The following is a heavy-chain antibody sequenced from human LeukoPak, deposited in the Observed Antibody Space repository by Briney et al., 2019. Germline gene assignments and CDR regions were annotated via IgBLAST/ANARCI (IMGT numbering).Heavy chain of an antibody. CDR2: ISYDGSNK. V-gene: IGHV3-30-3*01. CDR3: ARDGMYSSGWYGGLDY. Sequence: GGSLRLSCAASGFTFTNAWMHWVRQAPGKGLEWVAVISYDGSNKYYADSVKGRFTISRDNSKNTLYLQMNSLRAEDTAVYYCARDGMYSSGWYGGLDYWGQGTLVTVSS. J-gene: IGHJ4*02. CDR1: GFTFTNAW. D-gene: IGHD6-19*01.